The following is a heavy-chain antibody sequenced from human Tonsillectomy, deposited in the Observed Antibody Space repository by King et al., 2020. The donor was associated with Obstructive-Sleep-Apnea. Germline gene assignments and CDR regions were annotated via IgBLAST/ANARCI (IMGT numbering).Heavy chain of an antibody. Sequence: VQLQESGPGLVKPSETLSLTCTVSGGSISSYYWSWIRQPPGKGLEWIGYIYYSGRTNYNPSLKSRFTLSVDTSKNQFSLKLSAVTAADTAVYYCARWLVAATHYYYGMDVWGQGTTVTVSS. CDR2: IYYSGRT. V-gene: IGHV4-59*01. J-gene: IGHJ6*02. CDR1: GGSISSYY. CDR3: ARWLVAATHYYYGMDV. D-gene: IGHD2-15*01.